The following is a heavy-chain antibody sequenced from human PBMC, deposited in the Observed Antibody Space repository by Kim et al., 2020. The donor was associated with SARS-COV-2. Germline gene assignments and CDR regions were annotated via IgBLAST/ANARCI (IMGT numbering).Heavy chain of an antibody. D-gene: IGHD3-16*02. CDR1: GCTFSSYA. V-gene: IGHV1-69*13. J-gene: IGHJ4*02. CDR3: ARDRLNSIPRRYRPPFDY. CDR2: IIPNFGTA. Sequence: SVKVSCKASGCTFSSYAISWVRQAPGQGLEWMGGIIPNFGTANYAQKFQGRVTITADESTSTAYMELSSLRSEDTAVYYCARDRLNSIPRRYRPPFDYWGQGTLVTVSS.